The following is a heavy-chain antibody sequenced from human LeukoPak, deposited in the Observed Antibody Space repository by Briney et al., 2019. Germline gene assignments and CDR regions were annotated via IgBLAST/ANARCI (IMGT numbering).Heavy chain of an antibody. Sequence: TTSETLSLTCTVSGGSISSYYWSWIRQPPGKGLEWIGYIYYSGSTNYNPSLKSRVTTSVDTSKNQFSLKLSSVTAADTAVYYCARAPLGELSFDYWGQGTLVTVSS. V-gene: IGHV4-59*08. D-gene: IGHD3-16*02. J-gene: IGHJ4*02. CDR1: GGSISSYY. CDR2: IYYSGST. CDR3: ARAPLGELSFDY.